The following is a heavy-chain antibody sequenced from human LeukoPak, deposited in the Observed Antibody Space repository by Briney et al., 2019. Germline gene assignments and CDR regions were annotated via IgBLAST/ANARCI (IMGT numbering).Heavy chain of an antibody. CDR3: ARDPRPWELFPRDAFDI. CDR2: ISAYNGNT. Sequence: ASVKVSCKASGYTFTSYVISWVRQAPGQEREWRRWISAYNGNTNYAQKLQGRVTMTTDTSTSTAYMELRSLRSDDTVVYYCARDPRPWELFPRDAFDIWGQGTMVTVSS. V-gene: IGHV1-18*01. D-gene: IGHD1-26*01. J-gene: IGHJ3*02. CDR1: GYTFTSYV.